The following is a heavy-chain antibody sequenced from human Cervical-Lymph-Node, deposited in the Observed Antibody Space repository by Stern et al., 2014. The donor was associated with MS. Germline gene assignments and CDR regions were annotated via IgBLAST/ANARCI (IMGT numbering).Heavy chain of an antibody. CDR3: ARDSPSWGWCFDY. D-gene: IGHD6-19*01. J-gene: IGHJ4*02. CDR2: IRSSGSTI. CDR1: GFTFSDYY. Sequence: VQLVESGGGLVKPGRSLRLSCAASGFTFSDYYMSWIRQAPGKGLEWVSLIRSSGSTIYYADSVKGRITISRNNAKNSLYLQMNSLRAEDTAVYYCARDSPSWGWCFDYWGQGTLVTVSS. V-gene: IGHV3-11*01.